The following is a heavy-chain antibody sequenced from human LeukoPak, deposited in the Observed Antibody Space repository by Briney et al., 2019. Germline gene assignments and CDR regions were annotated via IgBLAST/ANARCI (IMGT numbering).Heavy chain of an antibody. CDR3: AKTSATVTTGNYFDY. V-gene: IGHV3-23*01. Sequence: GGSLSLSCAASGFTFSSYAMSWVRQAPGKGLECVSAISGSGGSTYYADSVKGRFTISRDNSKNTLYLQMNSLRAEDTAVYYCAKTSATVTTGNYFDYWGQGTLVTVSS. J-gene: IGHJ4*02. CDR2: ISGSGGST. D-gene: IGHD4-17*01. CDR1: GFTFSSYA.